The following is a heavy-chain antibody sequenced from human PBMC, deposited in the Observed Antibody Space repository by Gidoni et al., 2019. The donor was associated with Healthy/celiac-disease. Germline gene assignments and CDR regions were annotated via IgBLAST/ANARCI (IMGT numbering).Heavy chain of an antibody. CDR3: ARDLFQPGIAAAGVY. CDR1: GFTVSSNY. CDR2: IYSGGST. J-gene: IGHJ4*02. V-gene: IGHV3-66*01. Sequence: EVQLVESGGGLVQPGGSLRLSFAASGFTVSSNYMSWVRQAPGKGLEWVSVIYSGGSTYYADSVKGRFTISRDNSKNTLYLQMNSLRAEDTAVYYCARDLFQPGIAAAGVYWGQGTLVTVSS. D-gene: IGHD6-13*01.